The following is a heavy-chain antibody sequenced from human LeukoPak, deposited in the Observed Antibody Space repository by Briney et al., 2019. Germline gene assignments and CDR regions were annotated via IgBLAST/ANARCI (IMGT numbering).Heavy chain of an antibody. CDR2: IASNGGNT. CDR1: GFTFSAYS. J-gene: IGHJ5*02. V-gene: IGHV3-23*01. CDR3: ARGYYDSNDSNRSNWFDP. Sequence: PGGSLRLSCAASGFTFSAYSMTWVRQAPGKGLEWVSLIASNGGNTYYADSVKGRFTVSRDNSKNTLYLQMNSLRAEDTAVYYCARGYYDSNDSNRSNWFDPWGQGTLVTVSS. D-gene: IGHD3-22*01.